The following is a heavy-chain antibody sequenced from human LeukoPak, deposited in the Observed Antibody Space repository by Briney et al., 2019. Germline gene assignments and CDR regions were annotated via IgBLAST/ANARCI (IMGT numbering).Heavy chain of an antibody. D-gene: IGHD3-9*01. CDR3: ARGGRYYDILTGSFGFDP. CDR1: GGSISSGGYS. V-gene: IGHV4-30-2*01. J-gene: IGHJ5*02. Sequence: PSQTLSLTCAVSGGSISSGGYSWSWIRHPPGKGLEWIGYIYHSGSTYYNPSLKSRVTISVDRSKNQFSLKLSSVTAADTAVYYCARGGRYYDILTGSFGFDPWGQGTLVTVSS. CDR2: IYHSGST.